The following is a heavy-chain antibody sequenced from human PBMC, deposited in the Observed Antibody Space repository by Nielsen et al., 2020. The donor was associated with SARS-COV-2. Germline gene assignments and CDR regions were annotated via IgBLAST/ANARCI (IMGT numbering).Heavy chain of an antibody. D-gene: IGHD3-9*01. J-gene: IGHJ6*02. CDR1: GWSFSGYY. CDR2: IYYSGST. V-gene: IGHV4-39*01. CDR3: ARLPAYYDILTGYYIQWGGGYYYYGMDV. Sequence: GSLRLSCAVYGWSFSGYYWGWIRQPPGKGLEWIGSIYYSGSTYYNPSLKSRVTISVDTSKNQFSLKLSSVTAADTAVYYCARLPAYYDILTGYYIQWGGGYYYYGMDVWGQGTTVTVSS.